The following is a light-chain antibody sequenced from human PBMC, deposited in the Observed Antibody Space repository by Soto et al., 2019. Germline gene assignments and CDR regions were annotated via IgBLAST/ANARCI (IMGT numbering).Light chain of an antibody. Sequence: EIVLTQSPATLSLSPGERGTLSCRASQSVSSSLAWFQQRPGQAPRLLIYGVSNRATGVPARFSGSGSGTDFTLTISSLEPEDFAVYYCQQRSNWPRTVGQGTKVEIK. J-gene: IGKJ1*01. V-gene: IGKV3-11*01. CDR1: QSVSSS. CDR3: QQRSNWPRT. CDR2: GVS.